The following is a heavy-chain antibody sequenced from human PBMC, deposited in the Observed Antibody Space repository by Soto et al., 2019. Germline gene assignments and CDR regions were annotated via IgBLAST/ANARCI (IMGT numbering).Heavy chain of an antibody. D-gene: IGHD2-15*01. Sequence: EVQLVESGGGLVKPGRSLRLSCTASGFTFGDYAMSWFRQAPGKGLEWVCFIRSKGYGGTTEYAASVKGRFSISRDDSKSIAYLQMNGLKTEDTAVYYCSRAGVVVVAATYDPWGQGTLVTVSS. CDR3: SRAGVVVVAATYDP. V-gene: IGHV3-49*05. J-gene: IGHJ5*02. CDR1: GFTFGDYA. CDR2: IRSKGYGGTT.